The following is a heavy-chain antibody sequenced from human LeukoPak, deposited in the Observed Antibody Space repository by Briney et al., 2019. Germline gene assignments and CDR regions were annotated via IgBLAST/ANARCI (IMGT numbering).Heavy chain of an antibody. D-gene: IGHD3-9*01. CDR2: IYYSGST. V-gene: IGHV4-39*01. J-gene: IGHJ6*03. CDR3: ARLGGDGDVLRYFDWINSYYYYYMDV. CDR1: GGSISSSSYC. Sequence: SETLSLTCTVSGGSISSSSYCWGWIRQPPGKGLEWIGSIYYSGSTYYNPSLKSRVTISVDTSKNQFSLKLSSVTAAGTAVYYCARLGGDGDVLRYFDWINSYYYYYMDVWGKGTTVTISS.